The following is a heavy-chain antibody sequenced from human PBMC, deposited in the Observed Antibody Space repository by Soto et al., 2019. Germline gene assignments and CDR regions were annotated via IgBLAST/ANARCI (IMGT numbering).Heavy chain of an antibody. CDR1: VGSISSSNW. CDR2: IYHSGGT. Sequence: SETLSLTCAVSVGSISSSNWWIWVRQPPGKGLEWIGEIYHSGGTNYNPSLKSRVTISVDKSENQFSLKLSSVTAADTAVYYCARDFSGSYPVYYYYGMDVWGQGTTVT. J-gene: IGHJ6*02. D-gene: IGHD1-26*01. V-gene: IGHV4-4*02. CDR3: ARDFSGSYPVYYYYGMDV.